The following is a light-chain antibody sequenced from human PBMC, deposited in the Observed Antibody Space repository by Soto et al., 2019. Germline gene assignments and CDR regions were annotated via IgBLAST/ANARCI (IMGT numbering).Light chain of an antibody. J-gene: IGKJ2*01. Sequence: DIQLTQSPSFLSASVGDRVTITCRASQGISSYLAWYQQKPGKAPKLLIYAASTLQSGVPSRFSGSGSGTEFTLTISSLQPEDFPTYYCQQLNSYPMYTFGQGTKLEIK. CDR3: QQLNSYPMYT. CDR2: AAS. CDR1: QGISSY. V-gene: IGKV1-9*01.